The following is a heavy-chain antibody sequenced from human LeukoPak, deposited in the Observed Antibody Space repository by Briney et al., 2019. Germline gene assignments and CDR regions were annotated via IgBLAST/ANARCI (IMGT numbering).Heavy chain of an antibody. V-gene: IGHV4-59*01. CDR2: IYYSGST. D-gene: IGHD3-10*01. CDR1: GGSISSYY. J-gene: IGHJ6*03. CDR3: ARLPGFGVYMDV. Sequence: PSETLSLTCTVSGGSISSYYWSWIRQPPGKGLEWIGYIYYSGSTNYNPSLKSRVTISVDTSKNQFSLKLSSVTAADTAVYYCARLPGFGVYMDVWGKGTTVTISS.